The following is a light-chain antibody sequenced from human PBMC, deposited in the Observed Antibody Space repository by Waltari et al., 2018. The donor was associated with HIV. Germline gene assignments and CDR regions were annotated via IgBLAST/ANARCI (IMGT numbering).Light chain of an antibody. CDR1: SPNIGAGHA. Sequence: QSVLTQPPSVSGAPGQRVTISRTGSSPNIGAGHAVHWQQQLPGTAPKLLIYGNSNRPSGVPDRFSGSKSGTSASLAITGLQAEDEADYYCQSYDSSLSGPWVFGGGTKLTVL. CDR3: QSYDSSLSGPWV. CDR2: GNS. V-gene: IGLV1-40*01. J-gene: IGLJ3*02.